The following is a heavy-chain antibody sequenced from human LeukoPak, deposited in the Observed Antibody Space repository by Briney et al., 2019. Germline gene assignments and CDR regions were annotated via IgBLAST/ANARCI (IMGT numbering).Heavy chain of an antibody. D-gene: IGHD3-3*01. CDR3: ARGPTTSITIFGVV. CDR1: GGSISSGDYY. Sequence: SQTLSLTCTVSGGSISSGDYYWSWIRQPPGKGLEWIGYIYYSGSTYYNPSLKSRVTISADTSKNQFSLKLSSVTAADTAVYYCARGPTTSITIFGVVWGQGTLVTVSS. J-gene: IGHJ4*02. V-gene: IGHV4-30-4*08. CDR2: IYYSGST.